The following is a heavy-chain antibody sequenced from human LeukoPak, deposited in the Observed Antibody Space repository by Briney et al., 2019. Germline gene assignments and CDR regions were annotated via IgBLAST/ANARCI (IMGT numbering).Heavy chain of an antibody. V-gene: IGHV3-33*06. J-gene: IGHJ3*02. CDR1: GFTFRTYG. D-gene: IGHD3-10*01. CDR2: IWPDGSNK. Sequence: PGRSLRLSCAASGFTFRTYGMHWVRQAPGKGLEWVAVIWPDGSNKYHADPVKGRFTISRDNSKSTLFLQMSSLAAEDTAVYYCAKDPRAAFDIWGQGTMVTVSS. CDR3: AKDPRAAFDI.